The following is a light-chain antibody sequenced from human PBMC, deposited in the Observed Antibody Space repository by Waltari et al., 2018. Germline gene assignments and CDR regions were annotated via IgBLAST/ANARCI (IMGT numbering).Light chain of an antibody. J-gene: IGKJ2*02. CDR3: QQYNNWPGT. CDR1: QSVSSN. Sequence: EIVMTQSPATLSVSPGDGATLSCRASQSVSSNLAWYQQKPGQAPRLLIYGASTRATGIPARFSGSGSGTEFTLTISSLQSEDFVVYYCQQYNNWPGTFGQGTKLEIK. V-gene: IGKV3-15*01. CDR2: GAS.